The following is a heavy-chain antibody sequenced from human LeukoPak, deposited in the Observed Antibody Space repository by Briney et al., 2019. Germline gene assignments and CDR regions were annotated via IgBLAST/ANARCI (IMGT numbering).Heavy chain of an antibody. CDR3: ARHYTFGGVIVSLYMDV. J-gene: IGHJ6*03. Sequence: PGGSLRLSCAASGFTFSSYSMNWVRQAPGEGLEWVSSISSSSSYISYADSVKGRFTISRDNAKHSLYPQMNSLRAEDTAVYYCARHYTFGGVIVSLYMDVWGKGTTVTISS. CDR1: GFTFSSYS. D-gene: IGHD3-16*02. CDR2: ISSSSSYI. V-gene: IGHV3-21*01.